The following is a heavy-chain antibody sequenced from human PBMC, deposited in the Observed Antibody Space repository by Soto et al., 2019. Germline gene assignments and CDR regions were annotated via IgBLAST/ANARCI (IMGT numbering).Heavy chain of an antibody. D-gene: IGHD1-26*01. V-gene: IGHV3-23*01. J-gene: IGHJ4*02. CDR2: INSKSDNV. CDR3: ASGTYRLGDY. CDR1: GFNFDTYA. Sequence: EVQLLQSGAGLVQPGGSLRLSCAASGFNFDTYAMSWVRQTPRKGLEWVSSINSKSDNVQYAVSVKGRFAISRDNSRDTLYLHHRSLRVDDTAVYYCASGTYRLGDYWGQGSLVTVSS.